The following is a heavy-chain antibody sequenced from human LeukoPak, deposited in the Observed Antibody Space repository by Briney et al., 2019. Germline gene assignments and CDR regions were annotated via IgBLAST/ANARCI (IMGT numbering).Heavy chain of an antibody. CDR1: GFTFSNYW. V-gene: IGHV3-7*01. D-gene: IGHD2-8*01. J-gene: IGHJ4*02. Sequence: GGSLRLSCAASGFTFSNYWMTWVRQAPGQGLEWVANIKEDGSDKYQVDTVQGRFTISRDNTKSSLFLHMNSLRAEDTAVYHCARWVYGVGSDYWGQGTLVTVSS. CDR2: IKEDGSDK. CDR3: ARWVYGVGSDY.